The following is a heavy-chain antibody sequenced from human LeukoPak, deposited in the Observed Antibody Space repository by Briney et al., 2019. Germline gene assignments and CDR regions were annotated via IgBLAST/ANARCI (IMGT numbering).Heavy chain of an antibody. CDR2: IYYSGST. CDR3: VRSGGHSDFDS. CDR1: GGSISSSSYY. D-gene: IGHD4-23*01. V-gene: IGHV4-39*01. Sequence: SETLSLTCTVSGGSISSSSYYWGWIRQPPAKGLEWIGSIYYSGSTYYNPSLKSRVTVSVDTSKNQFSLKLSSVTAADTAVYYCVRSGGHSDFDSWGQGTLVTVSS. J-gene: IGHJ4*02.